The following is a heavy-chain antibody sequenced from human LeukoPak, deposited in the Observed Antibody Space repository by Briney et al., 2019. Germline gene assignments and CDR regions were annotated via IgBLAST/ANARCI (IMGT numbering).Heavy chain of an antibody. V-gene: IGHV4-34*01. CDR2: INHSGST. CDR3: ARDSYYYDSSGLDY. CDR1: GGSFSGYY. J-gene: IGHJ4*02. D-gene: IGHD3-22*01. Sequence: SETLSLTCAVYGGSFSGYYWSWIRQPPGKGLEWIGEINHSGSTNYNPSLKSRVTISVDTSKNQFSLKLSSVTAADTAVYYCARDSYYYDSSGLDYWGQGTLVTVSS.